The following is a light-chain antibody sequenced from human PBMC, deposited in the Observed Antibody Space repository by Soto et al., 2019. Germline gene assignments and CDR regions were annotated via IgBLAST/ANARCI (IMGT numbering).Light chain of an antibody. CDR3: QQYNSFPWT. V-gene: IGKV1-5*01. CDR1: QSISSW. CDR2: DAS. J-gene: IGKJ1*01. Sequence: DIQMTQSPSTLSASVGDRVTITCRASQSISSWLAWYQQKPGKAPKLLIYDASSLESGVPSRFGGCGSGTEFTLTISSLQPDDFATYYCQQYNSFPWTFGQGTKVEIK.